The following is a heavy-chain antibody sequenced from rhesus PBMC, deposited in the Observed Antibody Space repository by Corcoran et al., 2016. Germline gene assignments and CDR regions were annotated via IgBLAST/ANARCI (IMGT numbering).Heavy chain of an antibody. Sequence: QVQLQESGPGVVKPSETLSLTCAVSGGSISSAYDWSWIRQPPGKGLEWIGYIYGSNGSTNYNPSLKNRVTISKDASKNQFSLRLSSVTAADTAMYYCARRVSGYWYFDLWGPGTPITVSS. CDR2: IYGSNGST. J-gene: IGHJ2*01. V-gene: IGHV4-76*01. CDR1: GGSISSAYD. CDR3: ARRVSGYWYFDL.